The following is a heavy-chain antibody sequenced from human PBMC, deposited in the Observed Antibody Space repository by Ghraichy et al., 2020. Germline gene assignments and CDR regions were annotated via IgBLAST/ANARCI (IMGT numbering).Heavy chain of an antibody. J-gene: IGHJ4*02. D-gene: IGHD1-26*01. CDR3: AKGPLWE. Sequence: SETLSLTCTVSGGSISSSSYYWGWIRQPPGKGLEWIGSIYYSGSTYYNPSLKSRVTISVDTSKNQFSLKLSSVTAADTAVYYCAKGPLWEWGQGTLVTVSS. V-gene: IGHV4-39*01. CDR1: GGSISSSSYY. CDR2: IYYSGST.